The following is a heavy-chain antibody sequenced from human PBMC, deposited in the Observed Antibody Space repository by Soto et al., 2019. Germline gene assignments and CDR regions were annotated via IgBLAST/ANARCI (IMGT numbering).Heavy chain of an antibody. J-gene: IGHJ3*01. CDR3: AREGILGLFDAYDL. V-gene: IGHV1-18*04. D-gene: IGHD3-3*01. CDR1: VFTSSG. Sequence: SVKVSCKASVFTSSGISWVRQAPGQRLEWMGWISTHNGNTIYAQKFQGRVIMTMDTSTTTVYMELRSLRPGDTAVYLCAREGILGLFDAYDLWGQGTMVTVSS. CDR2: ISTHNGNT.